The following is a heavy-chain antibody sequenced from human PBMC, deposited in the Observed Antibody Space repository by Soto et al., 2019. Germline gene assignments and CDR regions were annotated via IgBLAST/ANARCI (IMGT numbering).Heavy chain of an antibody. CDR1: GGC. CDR2: IYYSGST. Sequence: GGCRTWKRKHPGKGLEWIGYIYYSGSTYYNPSLKSRVTISVDTSKNQFSLKLSSVTAADTAVYYCARDAGGKSFDYWGQGTLVTVSS. J-gene: IGHJ4*02. V-gene: IGHV4-31*02. CDR3: ARDAGGKSFDY. D-gene: IGHD2-15*01.